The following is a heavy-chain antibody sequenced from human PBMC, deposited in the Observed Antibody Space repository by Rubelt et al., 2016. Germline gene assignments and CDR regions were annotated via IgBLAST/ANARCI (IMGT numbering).Heavy chain of an antibody. CDR2: ISGSGGST. CDR3: ATLSAVAATHAPFDY. Sequence: EVQLVESGGGLIQPGGSLRLSCAASGFTVSSNYMSWVRQAPGKGLEWVSAISGSGGSTYYADSVKGRFTISRDNSKNTLYLQMNSLRAEDTAVYYCATLSAVAATHAPFDYWGQGTLVTVSS. CDR1: GFTVSSNY. D-gene: IGHD2-15*01. V-gene: IGHV3-23*04. J-gene: IGHJ4*02.